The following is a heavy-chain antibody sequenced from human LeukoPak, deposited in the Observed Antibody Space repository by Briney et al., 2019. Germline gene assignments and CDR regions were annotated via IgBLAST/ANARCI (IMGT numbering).Heavy chain of an antibody. CDR2: INSDGSST. V-gene: IGHV3-74*01. CDR3: AKDIWGWFGELDDAFDI. Sequence: PGGSLRLSCAASGFTFGSYWMHWVRQAPGKGLVWVSRINSDGSSTSYADSVKGRFTISRDNAKNSLYLQMNSLRAEDTALYYCAKDIWGWFGELDDAFDIWGQGTMVTVSS. CDR1: GFTFGSYW. D-gene: IGHD3-10*01. J-gene: IGHJ3*02.